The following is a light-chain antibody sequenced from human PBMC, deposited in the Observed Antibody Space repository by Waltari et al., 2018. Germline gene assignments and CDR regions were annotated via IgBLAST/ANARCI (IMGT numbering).Light chain of an antibody. J-gene: IGLJ2*01. CDR1: GSNIGAYD. Sequence: QSVLTQPPSVSGAPGQRVAISCTGSGSNIGAYDVHWYQQHPGKAPKHPIYCVNTRPVGGPDRFSGSQFGTSAALAITGLQAEDEADYYCQSYDPDLSVVFGGGTKLTVL. CDR3: QSYDPDLSVV. CDR2: CVN. V-gene: IGLV1-40*01.